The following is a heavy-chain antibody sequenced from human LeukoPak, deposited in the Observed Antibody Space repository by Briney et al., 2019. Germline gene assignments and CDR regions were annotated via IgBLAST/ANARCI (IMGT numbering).Heavy chain of an antibody. CDR1: GYTLTGYY. Sequence: ASVKVSSKASGYTLTGYYTHWVRQAPGQGLEWMGWINPNSGGTNYAQKFQGRVTMTRDTSISTAYMELSRLRSDDTAVYYCASHYYYGSGSYFDYWGQGTLVTVSS. V-gene: IGHV1-2*02. J-gene: IGHJ4*02. D-gene: IGHD3-10*01. CDR3: ASHYYYGSGSYFDY. CDR2: INPNSGGT.